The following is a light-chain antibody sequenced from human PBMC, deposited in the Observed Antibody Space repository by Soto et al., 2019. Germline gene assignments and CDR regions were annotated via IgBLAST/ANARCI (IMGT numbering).Light chain of an antibody. CDR3: QQYDNLPVT. CDR1: QDISNH. V-gene: IGKV1-33*01. CDR2: DAF. Sequence: DIQLTQSPSSLSASVGDRVTITYQASQDISNHLNWFQQKPGEAPKLLIFDAFKLETGVPSRFSGSGSGTDFTLTISSLQPEDIATYYCQQYDNLPVTFGGGTKVEIK. J-gene: IGKJ4*01.